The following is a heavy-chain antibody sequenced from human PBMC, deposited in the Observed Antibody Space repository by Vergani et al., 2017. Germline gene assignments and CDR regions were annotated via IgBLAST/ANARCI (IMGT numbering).Heavy chain of an antibody. CDR1: GFTFSSHS. V-gene: IGHV3-23*01. J-gene: IGHJ4*02. CDR3: GRGSENYN. Sequence: EVQLLQSEGAVVQPGGSLRLSCVASGFTFSSHSMSWVRQGHGQGLEWVSSIKNTVDSTNYADSVKGRFTISRDNSKNTLYLQMNSLRVEDTAVYYCGRGSENYNWGQGTLVTVSS. D-gene: IGHD5-24*01. CDR2: IKNTVDST.